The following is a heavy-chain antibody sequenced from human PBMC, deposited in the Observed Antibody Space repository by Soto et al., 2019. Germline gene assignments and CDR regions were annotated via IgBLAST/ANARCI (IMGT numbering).Heavy chain of an antibody. V-gene: IGHV3-11*06. D-gene: IGHD4-17*01. CDR1: GFPFSDYY. CDR2: ISSSSSYT. J-gene: IGHJ6*02. Sequence: GGSLRLSCAASGFPFSDYYMRWIRQAPGKGLEWVSYISSSSSYTNYADSVKGRFTISREKAKNSLYLQMNSLRAEDTAVYDCASDLLAVTTGYYYGMDVWGQGTTVTVSS. CDR3: ASDLLAVTTGYYYGMDV.